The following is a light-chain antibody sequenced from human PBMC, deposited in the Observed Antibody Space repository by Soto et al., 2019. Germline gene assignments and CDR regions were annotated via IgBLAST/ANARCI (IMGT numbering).Light chain of an antibody. CDR2: SDI. CDR3: QSYDSVLSASV. CDR1: SYNIGAGYD. Sequence: QSVLTQPPSVSGAPGQRLTISCTGSSYNIGAGYDVHWYQQFPGTAPKLLIFSDINRPSGVPARFSASKSGSSASLAISGLQAEDEADYYCQSYDSVLSASVFGGGTKLTVL. V-gene: IGLV1-40*01. J-gene: IGLJ2*01.